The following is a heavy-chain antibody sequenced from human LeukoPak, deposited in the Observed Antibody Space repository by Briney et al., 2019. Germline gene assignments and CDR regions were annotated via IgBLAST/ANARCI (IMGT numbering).Heavy chain of an antibody. V-gene: IGHV3-74*01. J-gene: IGHJ6*03. CDR1: GFSLSRHW. CDR2: INSDGSSA. CDR3: AREIGVSGELSSVYYYYMDV. D-gene: IGHD3-10*02. Sequence: PGGSLRLSCAASGFSLSRHWMHWGRQAPGRGLVWISRINSDGSSASYADSVKGRFTISRDNAKNTLYLQMNSLRAEDTAVYYCAREIGVSGELSSVYYYYMDVWGKGTTFTVSS.